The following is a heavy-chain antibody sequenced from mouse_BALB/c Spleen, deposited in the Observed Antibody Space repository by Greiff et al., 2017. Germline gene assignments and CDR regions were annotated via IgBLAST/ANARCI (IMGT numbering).Heavy chain of an antibody. CDR3: AREEVRREVFAS. CDR2: ISSGGST. V-gene: IGHV5-6-5*01. Sequence: EVKLVESGGGLVKPGGSLKLSCAASGFTFTSHAMSWVRQTPEKRLEWVASISSGGSTYYPDSVKGRFTISRDNARNILYLQMGSLRSADTAMYYCAREEVRREVFASWGQGTLVTVSA. J-gene: IGHJ3*01. CDR1: GFTFTSHA.